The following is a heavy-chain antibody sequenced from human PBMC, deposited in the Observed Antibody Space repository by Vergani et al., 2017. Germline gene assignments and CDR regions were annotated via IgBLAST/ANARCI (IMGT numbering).Heavy chain of an antibody. CDR2: IYTSGST. V-gene: IGHV4-4*07. Sequence: QVQLQESGPGLVKPSETLSLTCTVSGGSISSYYWSWIRQPAGKGLEWIGRIYTSGSTNYNPSLKSRVTMSVDTSKNQFSLKLSSVTAEDTAVYYCAREGVTGTGRSWFDPWGQGTLVTVSS. D-gene: IGHD1-1*01. CDR3: AREGVTGTGRSWFDP. CDR1: GGSISSYY. J-gene: IGHJ5*02.